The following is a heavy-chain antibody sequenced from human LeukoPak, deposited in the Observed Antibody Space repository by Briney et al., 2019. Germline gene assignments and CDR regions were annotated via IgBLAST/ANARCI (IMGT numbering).Heavy chain of an antibody. V-gene: IGHV2-5*02. J-gene: IGHJ4*02. D-gene: IGHD4-17*01. Sequence: SGPTLVNPTQTLSLTCTFSGFSLSTSGMGVGWIRQPPGKALEWLALIYWDDDKRYSPSLKHRLAITKDTSKNQVVLTMTNRADVKAATYYCADRSLAAVTRPFDYWGQGTLVTVSS. CDR1: GFSLSTSGMG. CDR2: IYWDDDK. CDR3: ADRSLAAVTRPFDY.